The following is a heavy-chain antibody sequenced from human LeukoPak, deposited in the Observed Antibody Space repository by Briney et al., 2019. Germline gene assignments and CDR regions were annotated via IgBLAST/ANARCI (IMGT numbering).Heavy chain of an antibody. J-gene: IGHJ4*02. CDR1: GGSLSSYY. CDR2: IYYSGST. D-gene: IGHD3-3*01. CDR3: ARLSDFWSGSHDY. Sequence: SETLSLTCTVSGGSLSSYYWSWIRQPPGKGLEWIGYIYYSGSTNYNPSLKSRVTISVDTSKNQFSLKLSSVTAADTAVYYCARLSDFWSGSHDYWGQGTLVTVSS. V-gene: IGHV4-59*01.